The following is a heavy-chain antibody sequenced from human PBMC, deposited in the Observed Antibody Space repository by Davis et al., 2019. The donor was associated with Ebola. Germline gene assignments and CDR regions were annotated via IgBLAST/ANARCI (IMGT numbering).Heavy chain of an antibody. CDR3: ARDCSGGSCYFQNWFDP. J-gene: IGHJ5*02. Sequence: AASVKVSCKASGYTFTSYAMHWVRHAPGQRLEWMGWINACNGNTKYSQKFQGRVTITRDTSASTAYMELSSLRSEDTAVYYCARDCSGGSCYFQNWFDPWGQGTLVTVSS. CDR1: GYTFTSYA. CDR2: INACNGNT. V-gene: IGHV1-3*01. D-gene: IGHD2-15*01.